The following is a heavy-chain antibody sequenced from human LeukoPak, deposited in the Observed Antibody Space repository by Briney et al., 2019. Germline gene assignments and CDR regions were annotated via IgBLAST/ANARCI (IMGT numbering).Heavy chain of an antibody. CDR1: GYSFTSYW. D-gene: IGHD4-11*01. V-gene: IGHV5-51*01. Sequence: PGGSLTLSCKGSGYSFTSYWIGWVRQMPGKGLEWMGIIYPGDSDTRYSPSFQGQVTISADQSISTAYLQWSSLKASDTAMYYCARRLRTTVTTRAFDTWGQGTMVTVSS. CDR2: IYPGDSDT. CDR3: ARRLRTTVTTRAFDT. J-gene: IGHJ3*02.